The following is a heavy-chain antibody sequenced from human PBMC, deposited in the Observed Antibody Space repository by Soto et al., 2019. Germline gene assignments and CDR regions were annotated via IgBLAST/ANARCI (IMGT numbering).Heavy chain of an antibody. D-gene: IGHD2-15*01. J-gene: IGHJ4*02. CDR1: GYTFPNYG. CDR3: ARSGGFCSGGSCPYHFDY. V-gene: IGHV1-18*01. Sequence: ASVKVSCKASGYTFPNYGINWVRQAPGQGLEWMGWISAYNGNTIYAQKLQDRVTMTADTSTSTAFMELRNLISDDTAVYYCARSGGFCSGGSCPYHFDYWGQGTLVTVSS. CDR2: ISAYNGNT.